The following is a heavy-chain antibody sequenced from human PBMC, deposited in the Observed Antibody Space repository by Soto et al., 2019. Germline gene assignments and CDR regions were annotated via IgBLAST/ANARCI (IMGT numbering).Heavy chain of an antibody. V-gene: IGHV3-23*01. D-gene: IGHD3-22*01. CDR1: GCTFSSYA. CDR3: AKTMIVVVITSYYFDY. CDR2: ISGSGGST. Sequence: GGSLRLSCAASGCTFSSYAMSWIRQAPGKGLEWVSAISGSGGSTYYADSVKGRFTISRDNSKNTLYLQMNSLRAEDTAVYYCAKTMIVVVITSYYFDYWGQGTLVTVSS. J-gene: IGHJ4*02.